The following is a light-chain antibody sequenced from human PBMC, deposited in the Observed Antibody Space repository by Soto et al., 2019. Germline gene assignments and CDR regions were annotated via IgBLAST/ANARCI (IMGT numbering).Light chain of an antibody. CDR2: GAS. CDR1: QSVSSN. V-gene: IGKV3-15*01. Sequence: EIVMTQSPATLSVSPGERATLSCRASQSVSSNLAWYQQKPGQAPRLLIYGASTRATGIPARFSGSGSGTEFTLTISSLQSEDFAVYYCQQYNNWPPYTFGQWIKLEIK. CDR3: QQYNNWPPYT. J-gene: IGKJ2*01.